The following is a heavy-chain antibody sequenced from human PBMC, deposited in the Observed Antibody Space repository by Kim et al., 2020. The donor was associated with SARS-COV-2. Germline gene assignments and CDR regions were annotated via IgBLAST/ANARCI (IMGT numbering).Heavy chain of an antibody. J-gene: IGHJ6*02. CDR3: ARDPVGSWYSYYYYGMDV. D-gene: IGHD2-8*02. Sequence: ASVKVSCKASGYTFTSYAMNWVRQAPGQGLEWMGWINTNTGNPTYAQGFTGRFVFSLDTSVSTAYLQISSLKAEDTAVYYCARDPVGSWYSYYYYGMDVWGQGTTVTVSS. V-gene: IGHV7-4-1*02. CDR1: GYTFTSYA. CDR2: INTNTGNP.